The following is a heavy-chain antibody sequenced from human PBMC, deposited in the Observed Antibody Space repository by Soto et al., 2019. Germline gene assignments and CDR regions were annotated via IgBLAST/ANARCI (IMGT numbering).Heavy chain of an antibody. V-gene: IGHV3-23*01. CDR1: GFTFSSYA. J-gene: IGHJ3*02. Sequence: EVQLLESGGGFVQPGGSLRLSCAASGFTFSSYAMSWVRQAPGKGLEWVSAISGSGGSTYYADSVKGRFTISRDNSKNPLYRQMNSLRAEDTAVYYCAKGGYCSGGSCYSFHAFDIWGQGTMVTVSS. CDR2: ISGSGGST. CDR3: AKGGYCSGGSCYSFHAFDI. D-gene: IGHD2-15*01.